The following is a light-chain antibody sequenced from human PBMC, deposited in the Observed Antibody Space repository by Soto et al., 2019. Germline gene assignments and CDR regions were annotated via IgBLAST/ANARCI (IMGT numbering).Light chain of an antibody. J-gene: IGLJ2*01. CDR1: SSNIGSNY. CDR2: RNN. V-gene: IGLV1-47*01. Sequence: QSVLTQPPSASGTPGQRVTISCSRSSSNIGSNYVYWYQQLPGTAPKLLIYRNNQRPSGVPDRFSGSKSGTSASLAISGLRSEDEADYYCAAWDDSLSGPLFGGGTQLTVL. CDR3: AAWDDSLSGPL.